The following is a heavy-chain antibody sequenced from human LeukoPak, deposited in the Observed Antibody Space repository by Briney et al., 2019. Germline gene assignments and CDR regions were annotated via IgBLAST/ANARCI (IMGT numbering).Heavy chain of an antibody. CDR3: AKDPCKLELAGIDY. CDR2: ISYDGSNK. J-gene: IGHJ4*02. D-gene: IGHD3-3*01. Sequence: GGSLRLSCAASGFTFSSYGMHWVRQAPGKGLEWVAVISYDGSNKYYADSVKGRFTISRDNSKNTLYLQMNSLRAEDTAVYYCAKDPCKLELAGIDYWGQGTLVTVSS. CDR1: GFTFSSYG. V-gene: IGHV3-30*18.